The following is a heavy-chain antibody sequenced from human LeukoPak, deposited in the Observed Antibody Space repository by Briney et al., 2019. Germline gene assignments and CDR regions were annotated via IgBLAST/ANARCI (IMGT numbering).Heavy chain of an antibody. Sequence: GGSLRLSCVASGFTFNMYGMHWVRQAPGKGLEWMGIIRYDGNNKNNADSVKGRFTISRDNSKNTVYLQMNSLKASDTAMYYCARHPSGAVLGGYHYWYYYGMDVWGQGTTVTVSS. CDR2: IRYDGNNK. CDR1: GFTFNMYG. V-gene: IGHV3-33*01. D-gene: IGHD3-22*01. J-gene: IGHJ6*02. CDR3: ARHPSGAVLGGYHYWYYYGMDV.